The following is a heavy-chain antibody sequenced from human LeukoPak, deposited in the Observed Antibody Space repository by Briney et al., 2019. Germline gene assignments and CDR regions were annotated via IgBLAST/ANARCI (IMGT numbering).Heavy chain of an antibody. CDR2: TNSDGSTT. CDR3: ARDLSCSGGSCPPGY. D-gene: IGHD2-15*01. V-gene: IGHV3-74*01. J-gene: IGHJ4*02. Sequence: PGGSLRLSCAASGFTFSTYWMHWVRQAPGKGLVWVSRTNSDGSTTSYADSVKGRFTISRDNAKNSLYLQMNSLRAEDTAVYYCARDLSCSGGSCPPGYWGQGTLVTVSS. CDR1: GFTFSTYW.